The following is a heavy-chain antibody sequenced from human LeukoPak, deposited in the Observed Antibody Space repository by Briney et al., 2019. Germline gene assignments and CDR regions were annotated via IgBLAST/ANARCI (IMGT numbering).Heavy chain of an antibody. V-gene: IGHV3-20*04. Sequence: GGSLRLSCAASGFTFDNYGMSWVRQAPGKGLEWVSGINWNGDSTGYADSVKGRFTISRDNAKNSLHLQMNSLRAEGTALYYCARVLSYYYYYMDVWGKGTTVTVSS. CDR2: INWNGDST. J-gene: IGHJ6*03. CDR3: ARVLSYYYYYMDV. CDR1: GFTFDNYG.